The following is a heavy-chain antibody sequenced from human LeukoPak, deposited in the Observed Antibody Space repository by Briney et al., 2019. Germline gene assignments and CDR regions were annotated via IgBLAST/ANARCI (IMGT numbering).Heavy chain of an antibody. CDR1: GGTFSSYA. J-gene: IGHJ6*02. V-gene: IGHV1-69*04. D-gene: IGHD4-17*01. Sequence: SVKVSCKASGGTFSSYAISWVRQAPGQGLEWMGRIIPILGIANYAQKFQGRVTITADKSTSTAYMELSSLRSEDTAVYYCARAATVTTGYYYYGMDVWGQGTTVTVSS. CDR2: IIPILGIA. CDR3: ARAATVTTGYYYYGMDV.